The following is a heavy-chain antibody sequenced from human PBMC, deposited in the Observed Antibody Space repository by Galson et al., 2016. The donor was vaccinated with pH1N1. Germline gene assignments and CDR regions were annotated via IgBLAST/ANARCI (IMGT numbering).Heavy chain of an antibody. Sequence: PALVKPTQTLTLTCTFSGFSINSSGMGVGWIRQPPGQALEWLAVLYWDGDKRYSLSLKSRLTISKDTSKNQVVLTMTNMDPVDTGTYYCAHREVMITNAFDFWGRGTMVTVSS. J-gene: IGHJ3*01. CDR1: GFSINSSGMG. V-gene: IGHV2-5*08. CDR2: LYWDGDK. CDR3: AHREVMITNAFDF. D-gene: IGHD3-10*01.